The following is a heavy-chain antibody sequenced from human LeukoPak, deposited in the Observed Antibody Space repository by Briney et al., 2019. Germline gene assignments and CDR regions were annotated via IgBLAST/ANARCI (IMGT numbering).Heavy chain of an antibody. CDR1: GFTFGDYA. J-gene: IGHJ5*02. CDR3: ARDGVPAAKVGNWFDP. Sequence: GGSLRLSCTASGFTFGDYAMLWVRQAPGKGLEWVAVISYDGSNKYYADSVKGRFTISRDNSKNTLYLQMNSLRAEDTAVYYCARDGVPAAKVGNWFDPWGQGTLVTVSS. V-gene: IGHV3-30-3*01. CDR2: ISYDGSNK. D-gene: IGHD2-2*01.